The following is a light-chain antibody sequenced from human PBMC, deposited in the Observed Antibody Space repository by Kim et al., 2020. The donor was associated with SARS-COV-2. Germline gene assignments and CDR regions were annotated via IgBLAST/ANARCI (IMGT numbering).Light chain of an antibody. V-gene: IGKV3-20*01. Sequence: EIVLTQSPGTLSLSPGERATLSCRTSQSISSSYLGWYQQKPGQPPRLLIYAAPSRATGIPDRFSGSGSGTDFTLTITRLEPEDFAVYYCQQYGSSLPWTFGQGTKVDIK. CDR1: QSISSSY. CDR3: QQYGSSLPWT. J-gene: IGKJ1*01. CDR2: AAP.